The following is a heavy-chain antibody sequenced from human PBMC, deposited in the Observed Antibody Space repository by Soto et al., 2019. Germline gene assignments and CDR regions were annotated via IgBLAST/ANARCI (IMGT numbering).Heavy chain of an antibody. V-gene: IGHV4-59*12. CDR3: ARGGYDILTGYPQGLDY. CDR2: IYYSGST. J-gene: IGHJ4*02. Sequence: PSETLSLTCTVSGGSISSYYWSWIRQPPGKGLEWIGYIYYSGSTYYNPSLKSRVTISVDRSKNQFSLKLSSVTAADTAVYYCARGGYDILTGYPQGLDYWGQGTLVTVSS. D-gene: IGHD3-9*01. CDR1: GGSISSYY.